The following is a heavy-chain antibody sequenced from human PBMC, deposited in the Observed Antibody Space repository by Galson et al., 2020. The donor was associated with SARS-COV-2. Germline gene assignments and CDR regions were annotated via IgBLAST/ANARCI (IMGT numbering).Heavy chain of an antibody. CDR3: ASGLDSSGYYYRNYYYGMDV. V-gene: IGHV3-30-3*01. CDR2: ISYDGSNK. Sequence: GGSLRLSCAASGFTFSSYAMHWVRQAPGKGLEWVAVISYDGSNKYYAYSVKGRFTISRDNSKNTLYLQMNSLRAEDTAVYYCASGLDSSGYYYRNYYYGMDVWGHGTTVTVSS. D-gene: IGHD3-22*01. CDR1: GFTFSSYA. J-gene: IGHJ6*02.